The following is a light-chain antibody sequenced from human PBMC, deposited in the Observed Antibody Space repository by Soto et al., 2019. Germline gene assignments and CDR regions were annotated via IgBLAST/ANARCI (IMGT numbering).Light chain of an antibody. CDR2: DND. CDR3: QSYDNSLSGVV. Sequence: QSVLTQPPSVSGAPGQRIIISCTGSSSNIGAGFDVHWYQHLPGTAPKLLVYDNDNRPSGLPARFSDSRSGTSASLAITSLPADGEADYYCQSYDNSLSGVVFGGGTQLTVL. V-gene: IGLV1-40*01. J-gene: IGLJ2*01. CDR1: SSNIGAGFD.